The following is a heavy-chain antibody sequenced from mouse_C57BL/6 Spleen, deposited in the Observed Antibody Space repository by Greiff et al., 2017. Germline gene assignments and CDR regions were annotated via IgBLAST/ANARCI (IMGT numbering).Heavy chain of an antibody. Sequence: VKLMESGAELVRPGASVKLSCKASGYTFTDYYINWVKQRPGQGLEWIARIYPGSGNTYYNEKFKGKATLTAEKSSSTAYMQLSSLTSEDSAVYFCARYLGQGYWYFDVWGTGTTVTVSS. CDR3: ARYLGQGYWYFDV. D-gene: IGHD4-1*01. CDR1: GYTFTDYY. V-gene: IGHV1-76*01. J-gene: IGHJ1*03. CDR2: IYPGSGNT.